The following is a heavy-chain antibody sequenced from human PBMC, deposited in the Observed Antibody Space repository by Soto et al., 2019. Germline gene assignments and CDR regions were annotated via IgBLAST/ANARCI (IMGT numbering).Heavy chain of an antibody. V-gene: IGHV3-74*03. CDR3: VRDRRLRGHPFDI. CDR2: ISFDGTAT. CDR1: GFTFSDSW. J-gene: IGHJ3*02. D-gene: IGHD2-21*02. Sequence: EVQLVESGGGLVQPGGSLRLSCVASGFTFSDSWMHWVRQAPGKGLMWVSRISFDGTATTSADSVRGRFIISRDNAKNTLFLQMNHVRADDTAMYYCVRDRRLRGHPFDIWGQGTVVNVSS.